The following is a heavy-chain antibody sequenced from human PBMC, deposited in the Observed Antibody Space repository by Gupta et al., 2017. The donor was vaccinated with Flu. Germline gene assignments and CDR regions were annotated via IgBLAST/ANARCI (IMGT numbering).Heavy chain of an antibody. J-gene: IGHJ4*02. CDR3: ARDSFLIIYAAEYSTSPFDY. D-gene: IGHD6-6*01. Sequence: LEWVSSISSSSSYIYYADSVKGRFTISRDNAKNSLYLQMNSLRAEDTAVYYCARDSFLIIYAAEYSTSPFDYWGQGTLVTISS. CDR2: ISSSSSYI. V-gene: IGHV3-21*01.